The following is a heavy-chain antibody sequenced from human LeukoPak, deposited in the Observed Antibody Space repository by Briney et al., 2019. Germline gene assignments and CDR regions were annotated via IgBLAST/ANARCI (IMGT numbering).Heavy chain of an antibody. D-gene: IGHD2-15*01. J-gene: IGHJ6*02. CDR2: INHSGST. V-gene: IGHV4-34*01. Sequence: SETLSLTCAVYGGSFSGYYWSWIRQPPGKGLEWIGEINHSGSTNYNPSLKSRVTISVDTSKNQFSLKLSSATAADTAVYYCARPLSCGGSMDVWGQGTTVTVSS. CDR1: GGSFSGYY. CDR3: ARPLSCGGSMDV.